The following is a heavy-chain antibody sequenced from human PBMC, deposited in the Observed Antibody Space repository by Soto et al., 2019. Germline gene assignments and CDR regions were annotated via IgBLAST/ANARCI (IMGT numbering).Heavy chain of an antibody. CDR3: ARAVTWGLDV. D-gene: IGHD3-10*01. CDR2: ISRSSTGI. V-gene: IGHV3-48*02. Sequence: EVQLVESGGGLVQPGGSLRPSFAASGFTFGLYSMSWVRQAPGKGLEWVSYISRSSTGIHYADSVKGRFTISRDDATNSMHLQMNSLRDGDTAVYYCARAVTWGLDVWGQGTTVSISS. CDR1: GFTFGLYS. J-gene: IGHJ6*02.